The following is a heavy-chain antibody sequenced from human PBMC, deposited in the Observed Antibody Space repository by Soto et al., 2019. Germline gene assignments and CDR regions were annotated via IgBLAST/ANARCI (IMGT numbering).Heavy chain of an antibody. CDR3: AKDSSKSRGVGACYYYGMGV. V-gene: IGHV3-48*01. J-gene: IGHJ6*02. CDR2: ISSSSSSTI. CDR1: GFTFSSYS. Sequence: GGSLRLSCAASGFTFSSYSMNWVRQAPGKGLEWVSYISSSSSSTIYYADSVKGRFTISRYNAKTSLYLQINSLRGEDTAVHYCAKDSSKSRGVGACYYYGMGVWGQGTTVTVSS. D-gene: IGHD2-2*01.